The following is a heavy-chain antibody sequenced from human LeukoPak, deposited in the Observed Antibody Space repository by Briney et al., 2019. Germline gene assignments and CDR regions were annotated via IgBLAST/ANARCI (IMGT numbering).Heavy chain of an antibody. J-gene: IGHJ4*02. CDR2: IYPGDSDT. CDR1: GYSFTSYW. D-gene: IGHD5-24*01. Sequence: LGESLKISCKGSGYSFTSYWIGWVRQMPGKGLEWMGIIYPGDSDTRYSPSFQGQVTISADKSISTAYLQWSSLKASDAAMYYCARQPRREYYFDYWGQGTLVTASS. CDR3: ARQPRREYYFDY. V-gene: IGHV5-51*01.